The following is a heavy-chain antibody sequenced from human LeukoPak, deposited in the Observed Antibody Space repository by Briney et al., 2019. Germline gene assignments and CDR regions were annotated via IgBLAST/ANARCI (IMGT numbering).Heavy chain of an antibody. CDR3: ARDKLGYFDY. CDR1: GVSISGGGYY. D-gene: IGHD3-16*01. CDR2: IYYSGST. J-gene: IGHJ4*02. Sequence: SENLSRTCTVSGVSISGGGYYWSWIRQHPGKGLEWIGYIYYSGSTYYNPTLKSRVTISVATSKNQFSLKLSSVAAADTAVYYCARDKLGYFDYWGQGTLVTVSS. V-gene: IGHV4-31*03.